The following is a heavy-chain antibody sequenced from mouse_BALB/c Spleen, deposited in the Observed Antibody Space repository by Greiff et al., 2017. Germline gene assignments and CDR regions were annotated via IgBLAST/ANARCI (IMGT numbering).Heavy chain of an antibody. CDR2: ILPGSGST. Sequence: QVQLQQSGAELMKPGASVKISCKATGYTFSSYWIEWVKQRPGHGLEWIGEILPGSGSTNYNEKFKGKATFTADTSSNTAYMQLSSLTSEDSAVYYCARSKGSSLMDYWGQGTSVTVSS. D-gene: IGHD1-1*01. J-gene: IGHJ4*01. CDR1: GYTFSSYW. CDR3: ARSKGSSLMDY. V-gene: IGHV1-9*01.